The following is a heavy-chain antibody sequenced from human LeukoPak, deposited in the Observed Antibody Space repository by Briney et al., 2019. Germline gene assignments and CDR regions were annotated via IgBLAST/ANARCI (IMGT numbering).Heavy chain of an antibody. CDR3: ARGVRITMVRGVIMRGPFDY. V-gene: IGHV1-3*01. CDR1: GYTFTSYA. Sequence: ASVKVSCKASGYTFTSYAMHWVRQAPGQRLEWMGSINAGNGNTKYSQKFQGRVTITRDTSASTAYMELSSLRSEDTAVYYCARGVRITMVRGVIMRGPFDYWGQGTLVTVSS. D-gene: IGHD3-10*01. CDR2: INAGNGNT. J-gene: IGHJ4*02.